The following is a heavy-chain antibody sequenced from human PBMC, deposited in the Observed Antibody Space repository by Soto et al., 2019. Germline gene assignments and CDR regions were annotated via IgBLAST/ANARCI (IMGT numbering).Heavy chain of an antibody. D-gene: IGHD2-21*02. CDR2: IIPIFGTA. V-gene: IGHV1-69*01. Sequence: QVQLVQSGAEVKKPGSSVKVSCKASGGTFSSYAISWVRQAPGQGLEWMGGIIPIFGTANYAQKFQGRVTMTADESTSKAYMGRSSLRAEDTAVYYCARGYGGNLRALSFDYWGQGTLVTVSS. J-gene: IGHJ4*02. CDR3: ARGYGGNLRALSFDY. CDR1: GGTFSSYA.